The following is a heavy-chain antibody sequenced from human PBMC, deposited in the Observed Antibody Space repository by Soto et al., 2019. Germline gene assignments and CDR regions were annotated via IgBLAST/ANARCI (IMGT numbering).Heavy chain of an antibody. J-gene: IGHJ6*02. V-gene: IGHV3-48*02. D-gene: IGHD4-17*01. CDR3: AREGGVTTVTTYYYYGMDV. Sequence: GGSLRLSCAASGFTFSSYSMNWVRQAPGKGLEWVSYISSSSSTIYYADSVKGRFTISRDNAKNSLYLQMNSLRDEDTAVYYCAREGGVTTVTTYYYYGMDVWGQGTTVTVSS. CDR2: ISSSSSTI. CDR1: GFTFSSYS.